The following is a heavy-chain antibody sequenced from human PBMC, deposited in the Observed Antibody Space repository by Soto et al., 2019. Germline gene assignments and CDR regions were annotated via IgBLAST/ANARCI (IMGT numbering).Heavy chain of an antibody. CDR2: IVVGSGNT. Sequence: SVKLSCKASGFTSTSSAVQWVRQARGQRLEWIGWIVVGSGNTNYAQKFQERVTITRDMSTSTAYMELSSLRSEDTAVYYCAAGYGRQWLVHWGQGTLVTVSS. CDR1: GFTSTSSA. V-gene: IGHV1-58*01. D-gene: IGHD6-19*01. CDR3: AAGYGRQWLVH. J-gene: IGHJ4*02.